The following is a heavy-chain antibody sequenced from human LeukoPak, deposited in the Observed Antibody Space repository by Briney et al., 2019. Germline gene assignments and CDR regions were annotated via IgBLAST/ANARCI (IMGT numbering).Heavy chain of an antibody. CDR3: ARQNSGSYREFDF. D-gene: IGHD1-26*01. Sequence: SETLSLTCTVSGGSISSYYWSWIRQPAGKGLEWIGRIYTSGSTNYNASLKSRVSMSVDTSKNQFSLKLSSVTAADTAVFYCARQNSGSYREFDFWGQGTLVTVSS. CDR1: GGSISSYY. CDR2: IYTSGST. J-gene: IGHJ4*02. V-gene: IGHV4-4*07.